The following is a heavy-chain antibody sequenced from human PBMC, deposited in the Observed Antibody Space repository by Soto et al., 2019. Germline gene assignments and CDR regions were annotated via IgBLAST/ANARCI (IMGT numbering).Heavy chain of an antibody. D-gene: IGHD6-19*01. CDR3: AKAFWGAVAGTRYYYGMDV. V-gene: IGHV3-30*18. Sequence: QVQLVESGGGVVQPGRSLRLSCAASGFTFSSYGMHWVHQAPGKGLEWVAVISYDGSNKYYADSVKGRFTISRDNSKNTLYLQMNSLRAEDTAVYYCAKAFWGAVAGTRYYYGMDVWGQGTTVTVSS. CDR1: GFTFSSYG. CDR2: ISYDGSNK. J-gene: IGHJ6*02.